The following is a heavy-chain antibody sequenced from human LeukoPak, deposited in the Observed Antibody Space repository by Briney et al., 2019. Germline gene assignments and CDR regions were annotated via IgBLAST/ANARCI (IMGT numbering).Heavy chain of an antibody. D-gene: IGHD3-10*01. CDR1: GFPFDDYT. V-gene: IGHV3-43*01. CDR2: ISWDGSSA. J-gene: IGHJ6*02. Sequence: GGSLRLSCATSGFPFDDYTMHWVRQAPGKGLQWVSLISWDGSSAYYEDSLKGRLTISRDNSKNSLYLQMDSLRAEDTALYYCAKDSRAYYYASGSSYGLDVWGQGTTVTVSS. CDR3: AKDSRAYYYASGSSYGLDV.